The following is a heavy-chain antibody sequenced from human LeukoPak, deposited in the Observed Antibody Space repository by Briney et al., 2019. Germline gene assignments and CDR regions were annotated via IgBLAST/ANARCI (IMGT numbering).Heavy chain of an antibody. D-gene: IGHD5-18*01. J-gene: IGHJ3*02. Sequence: ASVKVSCKASGYTFTSYAMNWVRQAPGQGLEWMGWINTNTGNPTYAQGFTGRFVFSLDTSVSTAYLQISSLKAEDTAVYYRASRDTANAFDIWGQGTMVTVSS. CDR1: GYTFTSYA. CDR3: ASRDTANAFDI. V-gene: IGHV7-4-1*02. CDR2: INTNTGNP.